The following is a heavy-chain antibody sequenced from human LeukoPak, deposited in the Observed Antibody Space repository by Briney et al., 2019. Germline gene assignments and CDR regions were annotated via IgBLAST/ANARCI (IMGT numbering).Heavy chain of an antibody. CDR1: GFTLSDYA. D-gene: IGHD2-15*01. CDR3: AKDTSAWWYHRAYMNV. J-gene: IGHJ6*03. Sequence: GSLRLSCSASGFTLSDYAMSWVRQAPGGGLEWVSAISGSGDKTFHADSVKGRFTTSRDNSKNTLSLQMSSLRVEDSAVYFCAKDTSAWWYHRAYMNVWGTGTTVTVSS. V-gene: IGHV3-23*01. CDR2: ISGSGDKT.